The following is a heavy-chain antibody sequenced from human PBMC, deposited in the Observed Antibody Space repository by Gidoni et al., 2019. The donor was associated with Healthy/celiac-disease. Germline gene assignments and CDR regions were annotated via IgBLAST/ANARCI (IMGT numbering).Heavy chain of an antibody. Sequence: EVQLVESGGGLVQPGGSLRLSCAASGFPFSSYWMSWVRQAPGKGLEWVANIKQDGSEKYYVDSVKGRFTISRDNAKNSLYLQMNSLRAEDTAVYYCARDLIVVVPAAKYYYGMDVWGQGTTVTVSS. V-gene: IGHV3-7*04. CDR2: IKQDGSEK. CDR3: ARDLIVVVPAAKYYYGMDV. CDR1: GFPFSSYW. D-gene: IGHD2-2*01. J-gene: IGHJ6*02.